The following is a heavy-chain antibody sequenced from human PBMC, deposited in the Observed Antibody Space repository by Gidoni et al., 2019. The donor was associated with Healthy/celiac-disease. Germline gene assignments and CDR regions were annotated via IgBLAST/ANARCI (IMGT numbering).Heavy chain of an antibody. CDR1: GYSFTSYW. V-gene: IGHV5-51*01. Sequence: EVQLVQSGAEVKKPGESLKISCKGSGYSFTSYWIGWVRQMPGKGLAWMGIIYPGDSDTRYSPSFQGQVTISADKSISTAYLQWSSLKASDTAMYYCARAHYYDSSGYPRGYYYGMDVWGQGTTVTVSS. CDR2: IYPGDSDT. CDR3: ARAHYYDSSGYPRGYYYGMDV. J-gene: IGHJ6*02. D-gene: IGHD3-22*01.